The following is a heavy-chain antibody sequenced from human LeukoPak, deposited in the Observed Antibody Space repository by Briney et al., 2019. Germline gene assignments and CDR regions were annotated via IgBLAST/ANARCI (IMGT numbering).Heavy chain of an antibody. CDR1: GFTFSSHT. J-gene: IGHJ5*01. CDR3: TRELLSLHQGLDS. D-gene: IGHD2/OR15-2a*01. CDR2: ISSNVNKM. Sequence: GGSLRLSCAASGFTFSSHTMNWVRQAPGKGLEWVSCISSNVNKMYYAESVRGRFTVSGDNAGNSLSLQMDSLRAEDTAVYYCTRELLSLHQGLDSWGQGTLVTVSS. V-gene: IGHV3-21*01.